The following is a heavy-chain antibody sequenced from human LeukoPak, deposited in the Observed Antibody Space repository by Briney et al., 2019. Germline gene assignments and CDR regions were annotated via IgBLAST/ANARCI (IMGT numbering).Heavy chain of an antibody. J-gene: IGHJ4*02. D-gene: IGHD1-26*01. V-gene: IGHV3-21*01. CDR2: ISSSSSYI. CDR1: GFTFSSYS. CDR3: AISDSGFDY. Sequence: GGSLRLSCAASGFTFSSYSMNWVRQAPGKGLEWVSSISSSSSYIHYADSVKGRFTISRDNAKNSLYLQMNSLRAEDTAVYYCAISDSGFDYWGQGTLVTVSS.